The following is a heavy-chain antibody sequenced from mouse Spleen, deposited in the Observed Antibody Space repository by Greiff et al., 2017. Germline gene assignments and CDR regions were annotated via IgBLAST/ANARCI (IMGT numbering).Heavy chain of an antibody. CDR3: ALTVVARIFDY. CDR1: GYTFTDYN. D-gene: IGHD1-1*01. V-gene: IGHV1S29*02. CDR2: IYPYNGGT. Sequence: EVQLQQSGPELVKPGASVKISCKASGYTFTDYNMHWVKQSHGKSLEWIGYIYPYNGGTGYNQKFKSKATLTVDNSSSTAYMELRSLTSEDSAVYYCALTVVARIFDYWGQGTTLTVSS. J-gene: IGHJ2*01.